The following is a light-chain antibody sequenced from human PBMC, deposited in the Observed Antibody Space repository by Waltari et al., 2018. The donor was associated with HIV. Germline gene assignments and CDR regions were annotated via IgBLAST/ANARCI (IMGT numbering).Light chain of an antibody. J-gene: IGKJ1*01. CDR3: QQYSTWPPWT. V-gene: IGKV3-15*01. CDR1: QSVSTK. Sequence: EIVLTQSPATLSVFPGESATLSCRASQSVSTKLAWYRQKPGQSPRLLIYDASTRATGIPARFSGSGSGTEFTLTIISLQSEDFALYFCQQYSTWPPWTFGQGTQLEIK. CDR2: DAS.